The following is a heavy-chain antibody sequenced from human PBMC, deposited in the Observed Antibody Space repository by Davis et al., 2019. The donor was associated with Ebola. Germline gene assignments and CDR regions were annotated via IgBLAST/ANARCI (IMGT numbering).Heavy chain of an antibody. CDR1: GFIFRNYV. CDR3: AKDRGYSYGYAFDY. V-gene: IGHV3-23*01. D-gene: IGHD5-18*01. CDR2: ISGSGGST. J-gene: IGHJ4*02. Sequence: GESLKISCETSGFIFRNYVMSWVRQAPGKGLEWVSAISGSGGSTYYADSVKGRFTISRDNSKNTLYLQMNSLRAEDTAVYYCAKDRGYSYGYAFDYWGQGTLVTVSS.